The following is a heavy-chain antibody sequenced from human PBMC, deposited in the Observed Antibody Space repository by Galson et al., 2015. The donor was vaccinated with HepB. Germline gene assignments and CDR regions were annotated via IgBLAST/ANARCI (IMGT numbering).Heavy chain of an antibody. CDR2: IWSDGSDK. Sequence: SLRLSCATSGFTFTKYGMHWVRQAPGKGLEWVALIWSDGSDKNYADSEKGRFTISRDNSKNTVSLQMDSLRAEDTAVYYCARDRTYCGSPSCSRMGPNYWGQGTLVTVSS. V-gene: IGHV3-33*01. CDR1: GFTFTKYG. CDR3: ARDRTYCGSPSCSRMGPNY. D-gene: IGHD2-2*01. J-gene: IGHJ4*02.